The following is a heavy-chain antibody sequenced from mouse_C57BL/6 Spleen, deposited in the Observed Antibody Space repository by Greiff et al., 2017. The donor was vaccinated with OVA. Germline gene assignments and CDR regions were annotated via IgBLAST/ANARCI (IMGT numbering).Heavy chain of an antibody. CDR1: GYSFTGYY. CDR3: ARGEGYGYYWYFDV. D-gene: IGHD2-2*01. CDR2: INPSTGGT. J-gene: IGHJ1*03. Sequence: EVQLQQSGPELVKPGASVKISCKASGYSFTGYYMNWVKQSPEKSLEWIGEINPSTGGTTYNQKFKAKATLTVDKSSSTAYMQLKSLTSEDSAVYYCARGEGYGYYWYFDVWGTGTTVTVSS. V-gene: IGHV1-42*01.